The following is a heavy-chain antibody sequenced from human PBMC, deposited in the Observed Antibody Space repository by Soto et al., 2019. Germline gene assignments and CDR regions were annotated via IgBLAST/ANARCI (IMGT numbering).Heavy chain of an antibody. D-gene: IGHD6-19*01. CDR2: ISYSGST. Sequence: TLSLTCAVSGGSISSGGYSWSWIRQPPGKGLEWIGYISYSGSTHYIPSLESRVTILVDTSKNLFSLRLSSVTAADTAVYYCARHIPRAGTVFDYWGQGTLVTVSS. CDR3: ARHIPRAGTVFDY. CDR1: GGSISSGGYS. J-gene: IGHJ4*02. V-gene: IGHV4-30-4*07.